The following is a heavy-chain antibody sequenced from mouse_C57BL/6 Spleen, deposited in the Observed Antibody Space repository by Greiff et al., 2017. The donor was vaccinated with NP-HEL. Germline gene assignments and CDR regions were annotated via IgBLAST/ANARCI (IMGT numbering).Heavy chain of an antibody. V-gene: IGHV1-39*01. Sequence: EVQLQQAGPELVKPGASVKISCKAHGYSFTDYNMNWVKQSNGKSLEWIGVIKPNYGTTSYNQKFKGKATLTVDQSSSTAYMQLNSLTSEDSAVYYCARPAYYSKAMDYWGQGTSVTVSS. CDR3: ARPAYYSKAMDY. CDR1: GYSFTDYN. D-gene: IGHD2-5*01. CDR2: IKPNYGTT. J-gene: IGHJ4*01.